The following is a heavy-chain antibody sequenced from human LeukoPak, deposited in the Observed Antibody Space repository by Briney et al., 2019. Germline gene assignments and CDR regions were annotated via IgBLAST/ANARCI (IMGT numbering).Heavy chain of an antibody. Sequence: PGTSLRLSCAASGFSFSTYAMHWVRQAPGKGLDWVAMIWSDASNQYYADSVKGRFTISRDNSKNTLYLQLNSLRAEDTAVYYCATERDSSWTFDSWGQGTLDTVSS. J-gene: IGHJ4*02. CDR3: ATERDSSWTFDS. CDR1: GFSFSTYA. V-gene: IGHV3-33*01. D-gene: IGHD6-13*01. CDR2: IWSDASNQ.